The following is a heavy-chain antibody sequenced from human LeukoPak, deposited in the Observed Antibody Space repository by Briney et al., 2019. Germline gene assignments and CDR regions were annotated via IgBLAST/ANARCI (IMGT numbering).Heavy chain of an antibody. CDR2: IKPSGGGT. D-gene: IGHD3-22*01. V-gene: IGHV1-46*01. J-gene: IGHJ1*01. CDR1: GYTFTGYY. CDR3: ARDHFDSSGYYYLLGYFEH. Sequence: ASVKVSCKASGYTFTGYYMHWVRQAPGQGLEWMGIIKPSGGGTSYALKFQGRVTMTRGTSTSTAYMELSSLRSEDTAVYYCARDHFDSSGYYYLLGYFEHWGQGTLVTVSS.